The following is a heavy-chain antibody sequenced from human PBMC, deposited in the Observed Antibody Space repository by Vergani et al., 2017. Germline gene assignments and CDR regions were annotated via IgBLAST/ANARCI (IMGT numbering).Heavy chain of an antibody. J-gene: IGHJ4*02. CDR1: GFTFSDYY. D-gene: IGHD6-13*01. V-gene: IGHV3-11*06. CDR3: AKDYAGNIAALDY. Sequence: QVQLVESGGGVVQPGRSLRLSCAASGFTFSDYYMSWIRQAPGKGLEWVSYISSSSSYTNYADSVKGRFTISRDNAKNSLYLQMNSLRAEDTAVYYCAKDYAGNIAALDYWGQGTLVTVSS. CDR2: ISSSSSYT.